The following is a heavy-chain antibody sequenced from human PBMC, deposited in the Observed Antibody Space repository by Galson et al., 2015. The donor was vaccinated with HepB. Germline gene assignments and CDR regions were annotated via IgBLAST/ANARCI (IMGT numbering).Heavy chain of an antibody. V-gene: IGHV4-39*01. CDR3: ARHPGRFLVVAAYFDY. CDR2: IYYSGST. D-gene: IGHD2-15*01. CDR1: GGSISSSSYY. J-gene: IGHJ4*02. Sequence: SETLSLTCTVSGGSISSSSYYWGWIRQPPGKGLEWIGSIYYSGSTYYNPSLKSRVTISVDTSKNQFSLKLSSVTAADTAVYYCARHPGRFLVVAAYFDYWGQGTLVTVSS.